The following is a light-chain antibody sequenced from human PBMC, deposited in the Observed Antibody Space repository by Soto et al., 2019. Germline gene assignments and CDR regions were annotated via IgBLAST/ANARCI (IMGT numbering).Light chain of an antibody. CDR3: AAWDDSLNGWV. J-gene: IGLJ3*02. V-gene: IGLV1-44*01. CDR1: SSNIGSNT. Sequence: QSVLTQPPSASGTPGQRVTISCSGSSSNIGSNTVNWYQQLPGTAPKLLISSNNQRPSGVPDRFSGSKSGTSASLAISGLQYEDEADYYCAAWDDSLNGWVFGGGPKLTVL. CDR2: SNN.